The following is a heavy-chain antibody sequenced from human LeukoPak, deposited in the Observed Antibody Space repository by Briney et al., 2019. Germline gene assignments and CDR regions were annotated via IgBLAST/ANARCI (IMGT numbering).Heavy chain of an antibody. CDR3: ARDESYTGFDY. Sequence: GGSLRLSCAASGFTFSSYAMHWVRQAPGKGLEWVAVISYDGSNKYYADSVKGRFTISRDNSKNTLYLQMNSLRAEDTAVYYCARDESYTGFDYWGQGTLVTVSS. V-gene: IGHV3-30*01. CDR1: GFTFSSYA. D-gene: IGHD2-2*02. CDR2: ISYDGSNK. J-gene: IGHJ4*02.